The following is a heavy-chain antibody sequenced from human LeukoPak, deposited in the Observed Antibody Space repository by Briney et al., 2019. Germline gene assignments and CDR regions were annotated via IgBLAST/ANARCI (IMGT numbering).Heavy chain of an antibody. CDR3: AKGRRYYDFWSGRDYYYGMDV. CDR1: GFTFSRNW. J-gene: IGHJ6*02. Sequence: GGSLRLSCTASGFTFSRNWMHWVRQAPGKGLEWVAVISYDGSNKYYADSVKGRFTISRDNSKNTLYLQMNSLRAEDTAVYYCAKGRRYYDFWSGRDYYYGMDVWGQGTTVTVSS. CDR2: ISYDGSNK. V-gene: IGHV3-30*18. D-gene: IGHD3-3*01.